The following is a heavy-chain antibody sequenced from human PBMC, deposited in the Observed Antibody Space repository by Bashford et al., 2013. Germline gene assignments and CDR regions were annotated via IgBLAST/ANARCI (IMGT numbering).Heavy chain of an antibody. CDR2: IYWDDDK. V-gene: IGHV2-5*02. CDR3: SRWGGSSIPFDL. Sequence: SGPTLVKPTQTLTLTCSFSGFSLSASGVGVGWIRQPPGQALEWLALIYWDDDKRYSPSLKNRVTIAKDTSNNKVVLTMTNVDPMDTAMYFCSRWGGSSIPFDLWGQGTMVTVSS. CDR1: GFSLSASGVG. J-gene: IGHJ3*01. D-gene: IGHD7-27*01.